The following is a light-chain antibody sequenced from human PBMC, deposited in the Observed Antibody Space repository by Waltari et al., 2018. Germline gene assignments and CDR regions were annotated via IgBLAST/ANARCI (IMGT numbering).Light chain of an antibody. CDR3: AAWDDSLNGWV. J-gene: IGLJ3*02. V-gene: IGLV1-44*01. CDR1: SSNIGRNI. CDR2: SNS. Sequence: QSVLTQPPSTSGTPGQRVIISCSGSSSNIGRNIVNWYQQLPGSAPKLLIYSNSQRPSGVPDRCSGSKSDTSAPLAISGLESDDEADYYCAAWDDSLNGWVFGGGTKLTVL.